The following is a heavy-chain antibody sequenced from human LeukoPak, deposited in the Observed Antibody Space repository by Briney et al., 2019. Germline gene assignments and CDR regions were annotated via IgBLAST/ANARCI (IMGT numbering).Heavy chain of an antibody. CDR3: AREMDSYDSSGYDAFDI. D-gene: IGHD3-22*01. J-gene: IGHJ3*02. V-gene: IGHV4-38-2*02. CDR1: GYSISSGYF. Sequence: SETLSLTCTVSGYSISSGYFWGWIRQPPGKGLEWLGSIHHSGSTYYNPSLKSRVTISVDTSKNQFSLKLSSVTAADTAVYYCAREMDSYDSSGYDAFDIWGQGTMVTVSS. CDR2: IHHSGST.